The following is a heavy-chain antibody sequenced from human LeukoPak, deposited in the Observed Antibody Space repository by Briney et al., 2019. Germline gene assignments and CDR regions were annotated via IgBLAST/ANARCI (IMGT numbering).Heavy chain of an antibody. J-gene: IGHJ6*04. D-gene: IGHD3-10*02. Sequence: GGSLRLSCAASGFSFSDDSMNWVRQAPGKGLEWISYISSSSSTIYYADSVKGRFTISRDNAKNSLYLQMNSLRAEDTAVYYCAELGITMIGGVWGKGTTVTISS. CDR1: GFSFSDDS. V-gene: IGHV3-48*04. CDR3: AELGITMIGGV. CDR2: ISSSSSTI.